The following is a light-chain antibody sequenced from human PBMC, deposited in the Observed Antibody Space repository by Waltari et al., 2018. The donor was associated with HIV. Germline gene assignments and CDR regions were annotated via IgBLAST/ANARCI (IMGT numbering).Light chain of an antibody. CDR3: TSYTSTTTHVL. Sequence: QSALTQPASVSGSPGQSITLSCTGSSSDIGDYDFVSWYQQHPGKAPKLIIFEVRHRPSGLSNRFSVPNSANTAPLTISALQAEDEANYYCTSYTSTTTHVLFGGGTQLTVL. CDR1: SSDIGDYDF. J-gene: IGLJ2*01. V-gene: IGLV2-14*01. CDR2: EVR.